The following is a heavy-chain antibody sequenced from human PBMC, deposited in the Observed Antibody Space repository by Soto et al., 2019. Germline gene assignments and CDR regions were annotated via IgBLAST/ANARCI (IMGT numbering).Heavy chain of an antibody. V-gene: IGHV4-39*02. CDR2: IYYSGVT. CDR3: ERLAYSGYLQT. D-gene: IGHD1-26*01. Sequence: SETLSLTCDVSGDSISTSSYYWGWIRQPPGKGLEWIASIYYSGVTYYNPSLQSRVTISVDTSNNRFSLTLSSLTAADTAVYFRERLAYSGYLQTWGQGSLVTVSS. CDR1: GDSISTSSYY. J-gene: IGHJ1*01.